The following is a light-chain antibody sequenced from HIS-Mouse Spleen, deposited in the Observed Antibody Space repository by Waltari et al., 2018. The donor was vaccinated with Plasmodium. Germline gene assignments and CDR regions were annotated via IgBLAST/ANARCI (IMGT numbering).Light chain of an antibody. CDR1: KLGDKY. CDR3: QAWDSSTVV. V-gene: IGLV3-1*01. J-gene: IGLJ2*01. Sequence: SYELTQPPSVSVSPGQTASITCPGDKLGDKYACWYQQKPGQSPVLVIYQDSKRPSGIPGRFSGSNSGNTATLTIGGTQAMEEADYYCQAWDSSTVVFGGGTKLTVL. CDR2: QDS.